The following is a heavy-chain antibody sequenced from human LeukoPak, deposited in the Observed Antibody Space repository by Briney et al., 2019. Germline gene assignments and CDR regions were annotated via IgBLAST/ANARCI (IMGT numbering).Heavy chain of an antibody. D-gene: IGHD6-19*01. CDR3: ARGPTLIGVAGTWPLDY. V-gene: IGHV3-21*06. CDR2: ISTGSTYK. CDR1: GFIFSDCS. Sequence: GGSLRLSCTASGFIFSDCSIHWVRQAPGKGLAWVSSISTGSTYKYFADSVKGRFTISRDNAKNSLYLQMNSLRAEDSAVYYCARGPTLIGVAGTWPLDYWGQGTLVTVSS. J-gene: IGHJ4*02.